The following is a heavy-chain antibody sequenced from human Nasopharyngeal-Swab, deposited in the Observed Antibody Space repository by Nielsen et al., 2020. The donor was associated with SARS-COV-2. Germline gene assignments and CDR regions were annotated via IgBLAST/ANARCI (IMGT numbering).Heavy chain of an antibody. CDR1: RFPLRIYL. D-gene: IGHD4-17*01. CDR3: ARTPIDYGDYVTNWFDS. Sequence: RGSLRLSFVASRFPLRIYLMHLVRPAPGKGLVWVSHINSDGSSTTYADSVKGRFTISRDNAKNTLYLQMNSLRAEDTAMYYCARTPIDYGDYVTNWFDSWGQGTLVTVSS. V-gene: IGHV3-74*01. J-gene: IGHJ5*01. CDR2: INSDGSST.